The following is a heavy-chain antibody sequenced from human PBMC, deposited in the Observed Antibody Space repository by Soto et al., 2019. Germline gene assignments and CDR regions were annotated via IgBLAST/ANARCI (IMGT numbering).Heavy chain of an antibody. D-gene: IGHD3-22*01. CDR2: ISYDGSNK. CDR1: GFTFSSYA. CDR3: ARDLKDDSSGYCNFDY. J-gene: IGHJ4*02. V-gene: IGHV3-30-3*01. Sequence: GGSLRLSCAASGFTFSSYAMHWVRQAPGKGLEWVAVISYDGSNKYYADSVKGRFTISRDNSKNTLYLQMNSLRAEDTAVYYCARDLKDDSSGYCNFDYWGQGT.